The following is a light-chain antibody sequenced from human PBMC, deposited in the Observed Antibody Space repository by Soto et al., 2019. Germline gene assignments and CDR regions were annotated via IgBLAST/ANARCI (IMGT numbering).Light chain of an antibody. CDR1: SNDIGTYNY. V-gene: IGLV2-8*01. CDR3: SSYAGTNIIL. Sequence: QSVLTQPPSASGSPGQSVTISCTGGSNDIGTYNYVSWYQRHPGKAPKLMIYEVNKRPSGVPDRFSGSKSGNTASLTVSGLQTDDEADYYCSSYAGTNIILFGGGTKLTVL. J-gene: IGLJ2*01. CDR2: EVN.